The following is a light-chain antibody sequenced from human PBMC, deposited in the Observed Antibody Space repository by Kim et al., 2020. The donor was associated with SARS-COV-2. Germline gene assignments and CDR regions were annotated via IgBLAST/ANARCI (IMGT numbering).Light chain of an antibody. CDR1: QSVSSN. CDR2: GAS. J-gene: IGKJ1*01. CDR3: QQYNNWPPGWT. Sequence: EIVMTQSPATLSVSPGERATLSCRASQSVSSNLAGYQQKPGQAPRLLIYGASTRATGIPARFSGSGSGTEFTLTISSLQSEDFAVYYCQQYNNWPPGWTFGQGTKVDIK. V-gene: IGKV3-15*01.